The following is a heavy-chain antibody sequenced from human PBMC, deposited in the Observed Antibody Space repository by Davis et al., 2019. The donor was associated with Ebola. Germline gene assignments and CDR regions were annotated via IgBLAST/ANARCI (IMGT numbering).Heavy chain of an antibody. Sequence: PSETLSLTCTVSGGSISSYYWSWIRQPAGKGLEWIGRIYTSGSTNYNPSLKSRVTMSVDTFKNQFSLKLSSVTAADTAVYYCARGARLRKGDAFDIWGQGTMVTVSS. J-gene: IGHJ3*02. V-gene: IGHV4-4*07. CDR3: ARGARLRKGDAFDI. CDR2: IYTSGST. D-gene: IGHD5-12*01. CDR1: GGSISSYY.